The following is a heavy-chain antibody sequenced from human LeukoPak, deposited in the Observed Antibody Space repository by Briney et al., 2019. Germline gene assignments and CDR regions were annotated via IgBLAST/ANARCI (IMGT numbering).Heavy chain of an antibody. Sequence: ASVKVSCKASGYTFTSYDINWVRQATGQGLEWMGWMNPNSGNTGYAQKFQGRVTMTRNTSISTAYMELSSLRSEDTAVYYCARGLRYLDWLLYDYYYYYGMDVWGQGTTVTVSS. CDR2: MNPNSGNT. CDR1: GYTFTSYD. V-gene: IGHV1-8*01. D-gene: IGHD3-9*01. CDR3: ARGLRYLDWLLYDYYYYYGMDV. J-gene: IGHJ6*02.